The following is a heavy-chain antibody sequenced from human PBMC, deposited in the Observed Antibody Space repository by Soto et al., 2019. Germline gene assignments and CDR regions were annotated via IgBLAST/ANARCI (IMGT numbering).Heavy chain of an antibody. CDR1: GYTFRSYG. J-gene: IGHJ6*02. CDR2: ISGYNGKT. CDR3: AREGDVPYYYYGMDI. D-gene: IGHD2-21*02. Sequence: QGQLVQSGGEVKKPGGSVKVSCKASGYTFRSYGISWVRQAPGQVLEGMGWISGYNGKTNDAQKVQDRVTMTTDTSTSTVYMELRSLRSDDTAVYYCAREGDVPYYYYGMDIWGQGTTVTVSS. V-gene: IGHV1-18*01.